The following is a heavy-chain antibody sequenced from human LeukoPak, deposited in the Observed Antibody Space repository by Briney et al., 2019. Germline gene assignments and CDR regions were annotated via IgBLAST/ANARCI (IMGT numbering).Heavy chain of an antibody. CDR3: AVGCGGGWGLGYFDY. J-gene: IGHJ4*02. CDR2: IYHIVTT. CDR1: GFSISSVYY. Sequence: SETPSLTCAVSGFSISSVYYCAWIRQPPGKAREWSRSIYHIVTTYYNPSLKSRVTISVDTSKNQFSLKLSSVTAADTAVYYCAVGCGGGWGLGYFDYWGQGTLVTVSS. D-gene: IGHD2-21*01. V-gene: IGHV4-38-2*01.